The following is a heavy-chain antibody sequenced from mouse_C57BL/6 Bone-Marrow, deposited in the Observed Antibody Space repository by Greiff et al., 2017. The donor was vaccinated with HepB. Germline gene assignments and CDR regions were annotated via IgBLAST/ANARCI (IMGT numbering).Heavy chain of an antibody. J-gene: IGHJ4*01. CDR1: GYSFTGYF. CDR2: INPYNGDT. D-gene: IGHD1-2*01. CDR3: ESPLPLYAMDY. V-gene: IGHV1-20*01. Sequence: EVQLQQSGPELVKPGASVKISCKASGYSFTGYFMNWVMQSHGKSLEWIGRINPYNGDTFYNQKFKGKATLTVDKSSSTAHMELRSLTSEDSAVYYSESPLPLYAMDYWGQGTSVTVSS.